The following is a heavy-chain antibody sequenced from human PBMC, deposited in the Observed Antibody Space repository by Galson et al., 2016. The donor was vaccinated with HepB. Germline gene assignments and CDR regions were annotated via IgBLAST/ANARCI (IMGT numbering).Heavy chain of an antibody. CDR2: LYGGGGT. CDR1: GFSVSAHH. D-gene: IGHD4-23*01. CDR3: VGYGGNSV. J-gene: IGHJ4*02. Sequence: SLRLSCAVAGFSVSAHHVGWFRQTPGKGLECASVLYGGGGTYYSDSVRGRFSVSRDNSNNIVYLYMNSLRVDDTAVYYCVGYGGNSVWGRGTLVTVAS. V-gene: IGHV3-53*01.